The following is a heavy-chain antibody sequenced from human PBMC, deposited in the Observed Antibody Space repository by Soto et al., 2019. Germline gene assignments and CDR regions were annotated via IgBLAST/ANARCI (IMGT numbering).Heavy chain of an antibody. CDR1: GFTFSSYG. CDR2: ISYDGSNK. CDR3: AKEISSWYDYYYGMDV. J-gene: IGHJ6*02. D-gene: IGHD6-13*01. V-gene: IGHV3-30*18. Sequence: GGSLRLSCAASGFTFSSYGMHWVRQAPGKGLEWVAVISYDGSNKYYADSVKGRFTISRDNSKNTLYLQMNSLRAEDTAVYYCAKEISSWYDYYYGMDVWGQGTTVTVSS.